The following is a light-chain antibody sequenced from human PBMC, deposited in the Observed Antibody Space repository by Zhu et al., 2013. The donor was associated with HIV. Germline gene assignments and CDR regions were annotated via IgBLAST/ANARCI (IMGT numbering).Light chain of an antibody. CDR3: QQRGNWPPVS. CDR1: QSVSSY. V-gene: IGKV3-11*01. J-gene: IGKJ2*03. CDR2: DAS. Sequence: EIVLTQSPATLSLSPGERGTLSCRASQSVSSYLAWYQQRPGQAPRLLIYDASTRATGIPARFSGSGSGTDFTLTISSLDPEDFAVYYCQQRGNWPPVSFGQGTKLEIK.